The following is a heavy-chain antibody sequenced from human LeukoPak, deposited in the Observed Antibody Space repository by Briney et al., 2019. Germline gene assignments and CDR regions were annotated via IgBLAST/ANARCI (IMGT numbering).Heavy chain of an antibody. V-gene: IGHV4-61*02. CDR2: IYTSGST. D-gene: IGHD2-2*01. CDR1: GGSISSGSYY. J-gene: IGHJ3*02. Sequence: SETLSLTSTVSGGSISSGSYYWSCIRQPAGKGLECIGRIYTSGSTNYNPSLKSRVTISVDTSKNQFSLKLSSVTAADTAVYYCARDFHVLPAANHDAFDIWGQGTMVTVSS. CDR3: ARDFHVLPAANHDAFDI.